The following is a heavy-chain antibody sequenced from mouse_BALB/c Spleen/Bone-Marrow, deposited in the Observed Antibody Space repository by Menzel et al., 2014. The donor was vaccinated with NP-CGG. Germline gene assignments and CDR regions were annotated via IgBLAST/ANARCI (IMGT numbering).Heavy chain of an antibody. D-gene: IGHD2-12*01. V-gene: IGHV1-62-2*01. CDR3: ARREDLDIRRRLGAMDY. CDR2: FFPGSGSI. CDR1: GYTFTEYI. Sequence: QVQLKQSGAELVKPGASVKLSCKASGYTFTEYIIHWIKQRSGQGLEWIGWFFPGSGSIKYNEKFKDKATLTADKSSSTVYMELSRLTSEDSAVYFCARREDLDIRRRLGAMDYWGQGTSVTVSS. J-gene: IGHJ4*01.